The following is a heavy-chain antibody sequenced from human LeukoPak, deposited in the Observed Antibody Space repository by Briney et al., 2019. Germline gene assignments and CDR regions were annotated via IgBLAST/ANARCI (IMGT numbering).Heavy chain of an antibody. CDR1: GFTVSSNY. D-gene: IGHD7-27*01. CDR2: IYSGGST. J-gene: IGHJ3*02. Sequence: GGSLRLSCAASGFTVSSNYMSWVRQAPGKGLEWVSVIYSGGSTYYADSVKGRFTISRDNSKNTLYLQMNSLRAEDTAVYYCARAKLGIPGAFDIWGQGTMVTVSS. V-gene: IGHV3-66*01. CDR3: ARAKLGIPGAFDI.